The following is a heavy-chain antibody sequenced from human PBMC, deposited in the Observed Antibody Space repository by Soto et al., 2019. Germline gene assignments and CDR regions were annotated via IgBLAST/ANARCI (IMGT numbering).Heavy chain of an antibody. CDR3: ARASEVTYYDFWSGYDY. J-gene: IGHJ4*02. D-gene: IGHD3-3*01. V-gene: IGHV1-3*01. CDR1: GYTFTSYA. CDR2: INAGNGNT. Sequence: QVQLVQSGAEVKKTGASVKVSCKASGYTFTSYAMHWVRQAPGQRLEWMGWINAGNGNTKYSQKFQGRVTITRDTSASTAYMELSSLRSEDSAVYYCARASEVTYYDFWSGYDYWGQGTLVTVSS.